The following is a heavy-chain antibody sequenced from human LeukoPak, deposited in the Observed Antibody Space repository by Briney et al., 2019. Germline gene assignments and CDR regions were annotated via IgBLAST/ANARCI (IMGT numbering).Heavy chain of an antibody. D-gene: IGHD5-18*01. CDR1: GFTFSSYA. CDR3: AKLVQLWSCLDY. J-gene: IGHJ4*02. Sequence: GGSLRLSCAASGFTFSSYAMSWVRQAPGKGLEWASAISGSGGSTYYADSVKGRFTISRDNSKNTLYLQMNGLRAEDTAVYYCAKLVQLWSCLDYWGQGTLATVSS. V-gene: IGHV3-23*01. CDR2: ISGSGGST.